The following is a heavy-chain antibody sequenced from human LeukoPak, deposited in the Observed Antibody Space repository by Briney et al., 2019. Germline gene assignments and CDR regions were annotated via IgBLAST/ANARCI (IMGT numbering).Heavy chain of an antibody. V-gene: IGHV1-8*03. Sequence: ASVKVSSKASGYTFTSYYINWARQATGQGLEWMGCMNPNSGNTGYAQKLQGRVTITRNTSISTAYMGLSSLRSEDTAVYYCARGRDCSSTSCYKREIGYWGQGTLVTVSS. D-gene: IGHD2-2*01. CDR2: MNPNSGNT. J-gene: IGHJ4*02. CDR3: ARGRDCSSTSCYKREIGY. CDR1: GYTFTSYY.